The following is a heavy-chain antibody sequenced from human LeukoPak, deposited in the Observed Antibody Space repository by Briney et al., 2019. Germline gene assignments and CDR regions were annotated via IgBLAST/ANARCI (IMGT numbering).Heavy chain of an antibody. V-gene: IGHV3-23*01. CDR2: ISGSGSTT. Sequence: GGSLRLSCAASGFTFSSYDMSWVRQAPGKGLEWVSGISGSGSTTKYADSVKGRFTIARDNYKNTVYLQMTRLRAGAAALFCYAKGKYFDWSYAFEIWGQGTMITVSS. J-gene: IGHJ3*02. CDR3: AKGKYFDWSYAFEI. D-gene: IGHD3-9*01. CDR1: GFTFSSYD.